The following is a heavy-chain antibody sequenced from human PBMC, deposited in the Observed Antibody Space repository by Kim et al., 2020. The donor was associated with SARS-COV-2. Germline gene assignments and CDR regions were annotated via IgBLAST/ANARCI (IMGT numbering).Heavy chain of an antibody. V-gene: IGHV3-23*01. D-gene: IGHD6-13*01. Sequence: RFTISRDNSKNTLYLQMNSLRAEDTAVYYCAKTLAAAGHVLYYYYYGMDVWGQGTTVTVSS. J-gene: IGHJ6*02. CDR3: AKTLAAAGHVLYYYYYGMDV.